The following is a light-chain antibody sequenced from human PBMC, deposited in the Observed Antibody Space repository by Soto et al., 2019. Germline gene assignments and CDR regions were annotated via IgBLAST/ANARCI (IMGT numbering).Light chain of an antibody. CDR1: QSVSSSF. CDR3: QQYGSSPPWT. J-gene: IGKJ1*01. V-gene: IGKV3-20*01. CDR2: GAS. Sequence: EMVLMQSPGTLSLSPGERATLSCRASQSVSSSFLAWYQQKPGQAPRLLIYGASSRATGIPDRFSGSGSGTDFTLTISRLEPEDLAVYYCQQYGSSPPWTFGQGTKVEIK.